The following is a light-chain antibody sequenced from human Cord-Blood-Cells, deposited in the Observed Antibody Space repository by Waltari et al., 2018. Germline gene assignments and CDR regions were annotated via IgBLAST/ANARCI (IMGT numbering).Light chain of an antibody. CDR1: QSVSSY. Sequence: EIVLTQSPATLSLSPGERATLPCRASQSVSSYLAWYQQTPGQAPRLLIYDASNRATRIPARFSGSGSGTDFTLTISSLEPEDFAVYYCQQRSNWPPITFGQGTRLEIK. J-gene: IGKJ5*01. CDR3: QQRSNWPPIT. CDR2: DAS. V-gene: IGKV3-11*01.